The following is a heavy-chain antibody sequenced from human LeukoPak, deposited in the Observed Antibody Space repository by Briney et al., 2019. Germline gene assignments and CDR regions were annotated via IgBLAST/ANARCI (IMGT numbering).Heavy chain of an antibody. CDR1: GGSISSYY. Sequence: PSETLSLTCTVSGGSISSYYWSWIRQPPGKGLEWIGYIYYSGSTNYNPSLKSRVTISVDTSKNQFSLKLSSVTAADTAVYYCARGTVVPAAIVRRDYYYYYYMDVWGKGTTVTVSS. D-gene: IGHD2-2*01. V-gene: IGHV4-59*12. CDR3: ARGTVVPAAIVRRDYYYYYYMDV. J-gene: IGHJ6*03. CDR2: IYYSGST.